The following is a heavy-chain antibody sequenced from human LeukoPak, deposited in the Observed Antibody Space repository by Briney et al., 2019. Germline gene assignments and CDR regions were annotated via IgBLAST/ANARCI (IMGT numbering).Heavy chain of an antibody. CDR1: GFTVSSNY. V-gene: IGHV3-66*01. CDR3: ARAAAPYYYYGMDV. D-gene: IGHD6-6*01. Sequence: GGSLRLSCAASGFTVSSNYMSWVRQAPGKGLEWVSVICSGGSTYYADSVKGRFTISRDNSKNTLYLQMNSLRAEDTAVYYCARAAAPYYYYGMDVWGQGTTVTVSS. CDR2: ICSGGST. J-gene: IGHJ6*02.